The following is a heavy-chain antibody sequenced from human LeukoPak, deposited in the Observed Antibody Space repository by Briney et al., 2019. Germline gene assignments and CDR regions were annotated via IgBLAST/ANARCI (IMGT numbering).Heavy chain of an antibody. Sequence: SETLSLTCSISGGSMSNYYWSWIRQPPGKALGWIGYIYDTGSTYYNPSLKSRVTISVDTSKNQFSLKLSSVTAADTAVYYCARHLRSPGFDLWGRGTLVTVSS. CDR1: GGSMSNYY. CDR3: ARHLRSPGFDL. V-gene: IGHV4-59*08. CDR2: IYDTGST. J-gene: IGHJ2*01.